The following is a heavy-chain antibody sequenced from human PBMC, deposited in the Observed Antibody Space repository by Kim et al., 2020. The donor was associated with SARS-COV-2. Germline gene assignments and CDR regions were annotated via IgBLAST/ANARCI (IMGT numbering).Heavy chain of an antibody. CDR3: AIVTTVVTHWFDP. D-gene: IGHD4-17*01. CDR1: GGTFSSYA. Sequence: SVKVSCKASGGTFSSYAVSWVRQAPGQGLEWMGGIIPIFATANYAQNFQGRVTITADKSTSTAYMELSSLRSEDTAMYYCAIVTTVVTHWFDPWGQGTL. CDR2: IIPIFATA. J-gene: IGHJ5*02. V-gene: IGHV1-69*06.